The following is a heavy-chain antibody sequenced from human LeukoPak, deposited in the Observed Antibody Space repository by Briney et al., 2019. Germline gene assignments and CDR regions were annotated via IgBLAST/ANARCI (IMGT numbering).Heavy chain of an antibody. CDR3: AMDSSSWAYYYYYMDV. D-gene: IGHD6-13*01. CDR1: GFTFSSYS. V-gene: IGHV3-48*02. J-gene: IGHJ6*03. Sequence: GGSLRLSCAASGFTFSSYSMNWVRRAPGKGLEWVSYISSSSSTIYYADSVKGRFTISRDNAKNSLYLQMNSLRDEDTAVYYCAMDSSSWAYYYYYMDVWGKGTTVTVSS. CDR2: ISSSSSTI.